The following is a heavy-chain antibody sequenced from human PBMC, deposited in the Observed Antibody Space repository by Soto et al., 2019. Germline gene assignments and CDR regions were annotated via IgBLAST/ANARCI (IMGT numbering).Heavy chain of an antibody. J-gene: IGHJ4*02. Sequence: SETLSLTCTGSGDSISTYYWSWIRQPPGGTLEWIGYIYASGATTYNPSLESRVTMSVDMPNNEFSLELTSLTAADTAVYYCARSHSFDGSIYHYYFDFWGQGTLVTVSS. CDR3: ARSHSFDGSIYHYYFDF. V-gene: IGHV4-59*01. D-gene: IGHD3-10*01. CDR2: IYASGAT. CDR1: GDSISTYY.